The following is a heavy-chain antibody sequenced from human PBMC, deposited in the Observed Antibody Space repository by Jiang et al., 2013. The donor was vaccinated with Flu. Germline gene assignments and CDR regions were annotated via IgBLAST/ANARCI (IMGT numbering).Heavy chain of an antibody. V-gene: IGHV1-18*01. Sequence: EVKKPGASVKVSCKASGYTFSSHGINWVRQAPGQGLEWMGWISLYNGNTIYAQRFQDRVTMTTDTSTSTAYMELRGLRSDDTAVYYCTRVSGGAPVYYFDYWGQGALVTVSS. CDR3: TRVSGGAPVYYFDY. D-gene: IGHD2-8*02. CDR1: GYTFSSHG. J-gene: IGHJ4*02. CDR2: ISLYNGNT.